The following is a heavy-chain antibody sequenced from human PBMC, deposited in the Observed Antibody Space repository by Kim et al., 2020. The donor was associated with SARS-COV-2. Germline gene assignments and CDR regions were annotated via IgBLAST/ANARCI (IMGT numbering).Heavy chain of an antibody. V-gene: IGHV3-9*01. CDR2: ISWNSGSI. CDR3: AKIVGRGLRSTRGAFDI. J-gene: IGHJ3*02. D-gene: IGHD4-17*01. Sequence: GGSLRLSCAASGFTFDDYAMHWVRQAPGKGLEWVSGISWNSGSIGYADSVKGRFTIPRDNAKNSLYLQMNSLRAEDTALYYCAKIVGRGLRSTRGAFDIWGQGTMVTVSS. CDR1: GFTFDDYA.